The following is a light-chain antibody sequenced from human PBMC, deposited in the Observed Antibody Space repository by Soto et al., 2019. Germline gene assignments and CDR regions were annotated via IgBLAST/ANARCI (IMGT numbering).Light chain of an antibody. CDR3: AAWDDSLSGWM. CDR2: FDN. V-gene: IGLV1-44*01. Sequence: QSVLTQPPSASGTPGQRVTISCSGSSSNIGSHTVNWYQQLPGTAPKGLIYFDNQRPSGVPDRFSGSKSGTSASLAISGPQSEDEADYYCAAWDDSLSGWMFGGGTKLTVL. CDR1: SSNIGSHT. J-gene: IGLJ3*02.